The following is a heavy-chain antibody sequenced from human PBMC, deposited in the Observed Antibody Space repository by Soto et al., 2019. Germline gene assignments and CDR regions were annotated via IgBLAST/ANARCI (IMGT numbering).Heavy chain of an antibody. J-gene: IGHJ4*02. CDR1: GFTFRDYA. Sequence: GGSLRFSCAASGFTFRDYAMNWVRLSPGKGLEWVSDISGNGNSARYADSVKGRFSISRDNSKDTLYLQMNSLRVDDTAVYYCGKERRGSGWSVCNFWGQGSLVTVSS. CDR2: ISGNGNSA. CDR3: GKERRGSGWSVCNF. V-gene: IGHV3-23*01. D-gene: IGHD6-19*01.